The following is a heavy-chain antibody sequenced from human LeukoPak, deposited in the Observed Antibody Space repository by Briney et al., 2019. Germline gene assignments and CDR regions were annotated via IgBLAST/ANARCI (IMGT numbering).Heavy chain of an antibody. CDR3: AREWAAGSQQLVLGWFDL. V-gene: IGHV3-7*05. D-gene: IGHD6-13*01. CDR1: GFTFSSYW. CDR2: IKQDGSEI. J-gene: IGHJ5*02. Sequence: GGSLRLSCAASGFTFSSYWMSWVRQAPGKGLEWVANIKQDGSEIYYVDSVKGRFTISRDNAKNSLYLQMNSLRAEDTAVYYCAREWAAGSQQLVLGWFDLWGQGTLVTVSS.